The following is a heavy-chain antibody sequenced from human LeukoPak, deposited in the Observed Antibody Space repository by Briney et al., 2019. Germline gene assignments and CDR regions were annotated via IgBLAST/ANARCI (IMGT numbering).Heavy chain of an antibody. Sequence: PSQTLSLTCTVSGGSISSGDYYWSWIRQPPGKGLEWIGYIYCSGSTYYNPSLKSRVTISVDTSKNQFSLKLSSVTAADTAVYYCAREYGAYCGSDCYSGMSYYYYGMDVWGQGTTVTVSS. V-gene: IGHV4-30-4*01. D-gene: IGHD2-21*02. CDR2: IYCSGST. J-gene: IGHJ6*02. CDR3: AREYGAYCGSDCYSGMSYYYYGMDV. CDR1: GGSISSGDYY.